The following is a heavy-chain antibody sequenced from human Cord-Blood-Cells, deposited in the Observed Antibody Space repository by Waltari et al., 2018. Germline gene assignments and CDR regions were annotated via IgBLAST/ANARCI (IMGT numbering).Heavy chain of an antibody. D-gene: IGHD7-27*01. V-gene: IGHV1-2*02. Sequence: QVQLVQSGAEVKKPGASVKVSCKASGYTFTGYYMHWVRQAPGQGLEWMVCVNPNRGGTNYSQKCQGRVTMTRDTSISTAYMERSRLRSDDTAVYYCAAVTGDWYFDLWGRGTLVTVSS. J-gene: IGHJ2*01. CDR2: VNPNRGGT. CDR1: GYTFTGYY. CDR3: AAVTGDWYFDL.